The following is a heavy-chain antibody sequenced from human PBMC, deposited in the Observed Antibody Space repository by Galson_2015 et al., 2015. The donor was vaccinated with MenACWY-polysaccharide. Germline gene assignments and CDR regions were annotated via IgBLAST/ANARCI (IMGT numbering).Heavy chain of an antibody. V-gene: IGHV3-48*03. Sequence: SLRLSCAASGFTFSSYSMNWVRQAPGKGLEWVSYISSGGTIYYADSMKGRFTTSRDNAKNTLYLQMNSLSAEDTAVYYCARGGGRFPENYYFDYWGQGTLVTVSS. CDR1: GFTFSSYS. CDR2: ISSGGTI. D-gene: IGHD3-16*01. CDR3: ARGGGRFPENYYFDY. J-gene: IGHJ4*02.